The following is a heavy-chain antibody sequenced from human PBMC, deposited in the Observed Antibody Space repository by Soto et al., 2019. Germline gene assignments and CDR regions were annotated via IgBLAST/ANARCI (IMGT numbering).Heavy chain of an antibody. CDR1: GFTFSSYS. Sequence: PGGSLRLSCAASGFTFSSYSMNWVRQAPGKGLEWVSYISSSSSYIYYADSVKGRFTIYRDNAKNSLYLQMNSLRAEDTAVYYCASSRDYDSSGEVVEYFQHWGQGTLDTVSS. D-gene: IGHD3-22*01. CDR3: ASSRDYDSSGEVVEYFQH. V-gene: IGHV3-21*01. J-gene: IGHJ1*01. CDR2: ISSSSSYI.